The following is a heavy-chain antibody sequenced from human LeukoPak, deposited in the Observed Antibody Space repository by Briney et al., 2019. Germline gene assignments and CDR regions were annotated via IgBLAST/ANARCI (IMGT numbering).Heavy chain of an antibody. CDR3: TTERPYFDN. CDR2: VKSKTHGGTT. V-gene: IGHV3-15*01. J-gene: IGHJ4*02. CDR1: GFTFSDAW. Sequence: PGGSLRLSCAASGFTFSDAWMSWVRQAPGEGLEWVGRVKSKTHGGTTAYAAPVKGRFTISRDDSKTTVYLQMNSLKSEDAALYYCTTERPYFDNWGQGTLVTVSS.